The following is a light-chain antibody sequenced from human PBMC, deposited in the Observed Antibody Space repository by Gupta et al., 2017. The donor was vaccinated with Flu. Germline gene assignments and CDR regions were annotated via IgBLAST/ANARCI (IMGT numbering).Light chain of an antibody. CDR2: EVN. CDR1: SSDVGGYNY. V-gene: IGLV2-8*01. Sequence: QSALTQPPSASGSPGRSVTISCTGTSSDVGGYNYVSWYQQSPGKAPKLMIFEVNKRPSGVPDRFSGSKSGNTASLTVSGLQAEDEADYYCSSYAGSKYIYVFGSGTKVTVL. J-gene: IGLJ1*01. CDR3: SSYAGSKYIYV.